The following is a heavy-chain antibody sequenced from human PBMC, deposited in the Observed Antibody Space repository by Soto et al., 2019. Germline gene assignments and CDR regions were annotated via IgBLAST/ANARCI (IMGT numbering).Heavy chain of an antibody. CDR1: GFTFSRYS. CDR3: ARIXPNKDCSSLCCPYFFDH. CDR2: ISSTSGHT. J-gene: IGHJ5*02. D-gene: IGHD2-2*01. Sequence: GGSLRLSCETSGFTFSRYSMNWIRQSPGKGLEWVSSISSTSGHTFYANSVKGRFTVSRDNAKDSLYLQMNSLRVEDTAVYYCARIXPNKDCSSLCCPYFFDHWGQGALVTVSS. V-gene: IGHV3-21*01.